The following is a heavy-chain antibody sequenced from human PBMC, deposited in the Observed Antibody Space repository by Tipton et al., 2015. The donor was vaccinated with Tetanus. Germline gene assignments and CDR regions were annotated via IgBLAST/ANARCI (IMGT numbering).Heavy chain of an antibody. CDR3: ARGLRRAVTMRGFDY. J-gene: IGHJ4*02. V-gene: IGHV4-34*01. D-gene: IGHD4-17*01. CDR2: IDHTEYT. CDR1: GGSFTGYY. Sequence: TLSLTCAVYGGSFTGYYWSWIRQPPGKGLEWIGEIDHTEYTNYNASLESRVTISIDMSKNQFSLNLRSVTAADTALYFCARGLRRAVTMRGFDYWGRGILVTVSS.